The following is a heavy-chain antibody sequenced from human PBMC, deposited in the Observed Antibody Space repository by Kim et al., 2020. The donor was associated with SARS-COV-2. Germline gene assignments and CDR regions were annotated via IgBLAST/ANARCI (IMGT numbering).Heavy chain of an antibody. Sequence: KFQGRGTITADESTSTAYMELSSLRSEDTAVYYCARVGGYYYDRKDAFDIWGQGTMVTVSS. J-gene: IGHJ3*02. D-gene: IGHD3-22*01. CDR3: ARVGGYYYDRKDAFDI. V-gene: IGHV1-69*01.